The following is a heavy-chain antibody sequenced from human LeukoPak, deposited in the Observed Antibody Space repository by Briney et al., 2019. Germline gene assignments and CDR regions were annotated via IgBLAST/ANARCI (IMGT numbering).Heavy chain of an antibody. D-gene: IGHD2-2*01. Sequence: AGGSLRLSCAASGFTFSSYGMSWVRQAPGKGLEWVSAISGSGGSTYYADSVKGRFTISRDNSKNTLYLQMNSLRAEDTAVYYCARRGYEDYYYYMDVWGKGTTVTISS. V-gene: IGHV3-23*01. CDR1: GFTFSSYG. J-gene: IGHJ6*03. CDR2: ISGSGGST. CDR3: ARRGYEDYYYYMDV.